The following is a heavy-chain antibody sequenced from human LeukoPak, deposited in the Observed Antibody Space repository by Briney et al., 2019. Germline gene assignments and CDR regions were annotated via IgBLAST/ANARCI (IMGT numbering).Heavy chain of an antibody. J-gene: IGHJ5*02. CDR1: GGSISSGGYY. CDR2: IYYSGST. Sequence: SETLSLTCTVSGGSISSGGYYWSWIRQHPGKGLEWIGYIYYSGSTYYNPSLKSRVTISVDTSKNQFSLKLSSVTAADTAVYYCARGTLPDEYYYDSSGYPRWFDPWGQGTLVTVSS. V-gene: IGHV4-31*03. D-gene: IGHD3-22*01. CDR3: ARGTLPDEYYYDSSGYPRWFDP.